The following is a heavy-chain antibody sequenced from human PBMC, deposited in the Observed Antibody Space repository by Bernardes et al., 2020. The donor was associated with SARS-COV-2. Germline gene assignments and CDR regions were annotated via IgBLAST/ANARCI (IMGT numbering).Heavy chain of an antibody. J-gene: IGHJ5*02. CDR1: GGSISSSY. D-gene: IGHD1-7*01. V-gene: IGHV4-59*08. CDR3: ARLTTGTTWFDP. CDR2: IYYSGRT. Sequence: SETLSLTCTVSGGSISSSYWSWIRQPPGQGLAWIGYIYYSGRTNYNPSLKSRVTISVDTSKNQFSLKLSSVTAADTAVYYCARLTTGTTWFDPWGQGTLVTGSA.